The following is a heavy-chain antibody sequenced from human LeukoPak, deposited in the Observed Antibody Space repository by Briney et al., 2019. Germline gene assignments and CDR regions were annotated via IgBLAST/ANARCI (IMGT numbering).Heavy chain of an antibody. CDR3: ARDSSYGFDY. D-gene: IGHD2/OR15-2a*01. CDR2: IYTTGST. V-gene: IGHV4-61*02. J-gene: IGHJ4*02. CDR1: GGSISSGSYY. Sequence: SETLSLTCTVSGGSISSGSYYWSWIRQPAGKELEWIGRIYTTGSTNYSPSLKSRVTISADTSKNQFSLKLSSVTAADTAVYYCARDSSYGFDYWGQGTLVTVSS.